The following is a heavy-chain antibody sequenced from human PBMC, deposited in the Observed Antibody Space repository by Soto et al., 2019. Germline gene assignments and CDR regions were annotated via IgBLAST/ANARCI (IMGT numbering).Heavy chain of an antibody. CDR3: AKGYCSGGSCYSEYFQH. CDR1: GFTFSSYG. V-gene: IGHV3-30*18. Sequence: GGSLRLSCAASGFTFSSYGMHWVRQAPGKGLEWVAVISYDGSNKYYADSVKGRFTISRDNSKNTLYLQMNSLRAEDTAVYYCAKGYCSGGSCYSEYFQHWGQGSLVTVSS. J-gene: IGHJ1*01. D-gene: IGHD2-15*01. CDR2: ISYDGSNK.